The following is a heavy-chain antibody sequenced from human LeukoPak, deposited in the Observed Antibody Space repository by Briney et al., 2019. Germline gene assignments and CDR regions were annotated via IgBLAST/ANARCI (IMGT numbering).Heavy chain of an antibody. CDR2: ISAYNGNT. V-gene: IGHV1-18*01. Sequence: ASVKVSCKASGYTFTSYGISWVRQAPGQGLEWKGWISAYNGNTNYAQKLQGRVTMTTDTSTSTAYMELRSLRSDDTAVYYCARDATRDTAMVTANYWGQGTLVTVSS. J-gene: IGHJ4*02. D-gene: IGHD5-18*01. CDR3: ARDATRDTAMVTANY. CDR1: GYTFTSYG.